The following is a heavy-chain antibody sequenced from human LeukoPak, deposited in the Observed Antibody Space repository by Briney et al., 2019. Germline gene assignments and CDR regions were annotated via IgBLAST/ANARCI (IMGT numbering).Heavy chain of an antibody. CDR1: GGSISSGGYY. J-gene: IGHJ6*02. CDR3: ARDIRGATTVIPRSYGMDV. D-gene: IGHD4-17*01. V-gene: IGHV4-31*03. Sequence: PSQTLSLTCTVSGGSISSGGYYWSWIRQHPGKGLEWIGYIYYSGSTYYNPSLKSRVTISVDTSKNQFSLKLSSVTAADTAVYYCARDIRGATTVIPRSYGMDVWGQGTTVTVSS. CDR2: IYYSGST.